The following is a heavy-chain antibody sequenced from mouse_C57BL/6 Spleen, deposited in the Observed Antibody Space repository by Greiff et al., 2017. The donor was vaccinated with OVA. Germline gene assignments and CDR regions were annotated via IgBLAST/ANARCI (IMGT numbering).Heavy chain of an antibody. CDR2: IYPGDGDT. J-gene: IGHJ1*03. CDR1: GSAFSSSW. V-gene: IGHV1-82*01. Sequence: LVEPGASVKISCKASGSAFSSSWMNWVKQRPGKGLEWIGRIYPGDGDTNYNGKFKGKATLTADKSSGTAYMQLSSLTSEDSAVYFCAGSNPRYFDVWGTGTTVTVSS. CDR3: AGSNPRYFDV. D-gene: IGHD2-5*01.